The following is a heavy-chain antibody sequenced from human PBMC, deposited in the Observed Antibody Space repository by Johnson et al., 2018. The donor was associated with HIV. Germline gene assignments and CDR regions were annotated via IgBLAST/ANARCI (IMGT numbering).Heavy chain of an antibody. CDR1: GFSFSSYG. Sequence: QVQLVESGGGLVQPGGSLRVSCAASGFSFSSYGMHWVRQAPGKGLEWVAVISPDGSNTYYVDSVKGRFTISRDNSKNTLYLQMNSLRAEDPAVYYCAGDRPIAAAGHDAFDIWGQGTMVIVS. D-gene: IGHD6-13*01. V-gene: IGHV3-30*03. J-gene: IGHJ3*02. CDR3: AGDRPIAAAGHDAFDI. CDR2: ISPDGSNT.